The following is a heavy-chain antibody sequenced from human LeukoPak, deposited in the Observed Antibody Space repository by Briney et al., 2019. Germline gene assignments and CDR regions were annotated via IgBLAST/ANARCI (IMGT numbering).Heavy chain of an antibody. CDR3: AREGDPSGTYYFDY. CDR2: ISDRGTYI. J-gene: IGHJ4*02. Sequence: PGGSLRLSCTASGFTFSTYSMNWVRQAPGKGLEWVASISDRGTYIYYADSVKGRFTISRDNAKNSLYLQMNSPRAEDTAVYYCAREGDPSGTYYFDYWGQGTLVTVSS. V-gene: IGHV3-21*01. D-gene: IGHD5-24*01. CDR1: GFTFSTYS.